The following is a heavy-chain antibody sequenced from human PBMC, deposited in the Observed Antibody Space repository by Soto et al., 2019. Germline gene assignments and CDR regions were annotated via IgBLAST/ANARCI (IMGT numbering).Heavy chain of an antibody. CDR2: INPNSGGT. V-gene: IGHV1-2*04. D-gene: IGHD3-3*01. CDR3: ARDQPVHVFFGRGHIYYSYGMDV. CDR1: GYTFTGYY. Sequence: ASVKVSCKASGYTFTGYYMHWVRQAPGQGLEWMGWINPNSGGTNYAQKFQGWVTMTRDTSISTAYMELSRLRSDDTAVYYCARDQPVHVFFGRGHIYYSYGMDVWAKGTRATVPP. J-gene: IGHJ6*04.